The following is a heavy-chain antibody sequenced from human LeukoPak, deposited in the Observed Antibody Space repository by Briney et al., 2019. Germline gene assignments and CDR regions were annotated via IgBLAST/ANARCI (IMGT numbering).Heavy chain of an antibody. J-gene: IGHJ3*02. CDR1: GGSISSGSDS. CDR2: IYSSGGT. CDR3: AVWSNYYTSAFDI. V-gene: IGHV4-61*02. Sequence: PSETLSLTCSVSGGSISSGSDSWSWIPQPAGKGLEWIGRIYSSGGTDYNPSLKGRVTISMDTSKNQFSLELTSVTAADTAVYYCAVWSNYYTSAFDIWGQGTMVTVSS. D-gene: IGHD3-3*01.